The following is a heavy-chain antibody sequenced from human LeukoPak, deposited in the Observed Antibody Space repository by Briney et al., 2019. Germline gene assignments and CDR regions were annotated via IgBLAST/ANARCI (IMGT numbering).Heavy chain of an antibody. J-gene: IGHJ4*02. V-gene: IGHV1-2*02. CDR2: INPNSGGT. D-gene: IGHD6-19*01. Sequence: ASVKVSCKASGYTFTSYDINWVRQATGQGLEWMGWINPNSGGTNYAQKFQGRVTMTRDTSISTAYMELSRLRSDDTAVYYCARVGWYLGFDYWGQGTLVTVSS. CDR1: GYTFTSYD. CDR3: ARVGWYLGFDY.